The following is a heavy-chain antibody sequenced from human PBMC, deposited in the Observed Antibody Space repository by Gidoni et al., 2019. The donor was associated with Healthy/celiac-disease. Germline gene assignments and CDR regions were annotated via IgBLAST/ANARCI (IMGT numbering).Heavy chain of an antibody. CDR3: AKAVAYDFWSGYYFDY. CDR1: GFTFSSYA. Sequence: EVQLLESGGGLVQPGGSLRLSCAASGFTFSSYAMSWVRQAPGKGLEWVSAISGSGGSTYYADSVKGRFTISRDNSKNTLYLQMNSLRAEDTAVYYCAKAVAYDFWSGYYFDYWGQGTLVTVSS. CDR2: ISGSGGST. V-gene: IGHV3-23*01. J-gene: IGHJ4*02. D-gene: IGHD3-3*01.